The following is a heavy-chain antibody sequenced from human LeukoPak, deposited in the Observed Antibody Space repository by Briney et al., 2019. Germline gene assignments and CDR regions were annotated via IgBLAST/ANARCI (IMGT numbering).Heavy chain of an antibody. CDR2: TYYRSKWYN. CDR3: ARALTRTYYYGSGSYYPWDYYYYMDV. CDR1: GDSVSSNSAA. J-gene: IGHJ6*03. D-gene: IGHD3-10*01. Sequence: SQTLSLTCAISGDSVSSNSAAWNWIRQSPSRGLEWLGRTYYRSKWYNDYAVSVKSRITINPDTSKNQFSLQLNSVTPEDTAVYYCARALTRTYYYGSGSYYPWDYYYYMDVWGKGTTVTVSS. V-gene: IGHV6-1*01.